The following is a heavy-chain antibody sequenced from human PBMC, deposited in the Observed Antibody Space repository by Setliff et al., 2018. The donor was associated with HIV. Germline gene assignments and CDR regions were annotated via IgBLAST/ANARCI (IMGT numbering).Heavy chain of an antibody. D-gene: IGHD3-22*01. CDR1: RFSFNSYS. V-gene: IGHV3-48*01. CDR2: ITGSSNDI. CDR3: ARGHYFKDV. J-gene: IGHJ6*02. Sequence: PGGSLRLSCAASRFSFNSYSMNWVRQAPGKGLEWISYITGSSNDIYYADSVKGRFTISRDNAKNSLYLQMNSLRAEDTAVYHCARGHYFKDVWGQGTTVTVSS.